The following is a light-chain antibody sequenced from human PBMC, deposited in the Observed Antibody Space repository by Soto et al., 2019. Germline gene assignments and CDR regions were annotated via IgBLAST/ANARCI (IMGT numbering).Light chain of an antibody. J-gene: IGLJ2*01. CDR2: GNS. CDR3: QSYDSSLGVSV. V-gene: IGLV1-40*01. CDR1: SSNIGAGYD. Sequence: QSVLTQPPSVYGAPGQRVTISCTGSSSNIGAGYDVHWYQQLPGTAPKLLTYGNSNRPSGVPDRFSVSKSGTSASLAITGLQAEEEGDYYCQSYDSSLGVSVFGGGTKLTVL.